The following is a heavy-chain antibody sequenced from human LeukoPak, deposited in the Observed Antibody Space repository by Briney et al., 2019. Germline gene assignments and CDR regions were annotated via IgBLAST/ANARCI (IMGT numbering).Heavy chain of an antibody. CDR3: ARVTVTASYYYYMDV. V-gene: IGHV3-23*01. D-gene: IGHD2-21*02. CDR2: ISGSGGST. J-gene: IGHJ6*03. Sequence: GGSLRLSCAASGFTFSSYAMSWVRQAPGKGLEWVSAISGSGGSTYYADSVKGRFTISRDNSKNSLYLQMNSLRAEDTAVYYCARVTVTASYYYYMDVWGKGTTVTVSS. CDR1: GFTFSSYA.